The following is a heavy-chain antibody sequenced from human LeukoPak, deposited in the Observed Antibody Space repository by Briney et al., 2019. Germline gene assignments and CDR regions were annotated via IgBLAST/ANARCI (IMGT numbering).Heavy chain of an antibody. D-gene: IGHD1-26*01. J-gene: IGHJ4*02. CDR3: ARRGGSGRAFDY. V-gene: IGHV4-39*01. CDR1: GASISGGTYY. Sequence: SETLSLTCSVSGASISGGTYYWGWVRQPPGKGLEWIGSIYYTGSTYDSPSLKSRVTISVDTSKNQFSLKLSSVTAADTAVYYCARRGGSGRAFDYWGQGTLVTVSS. CDR2: IYYTGST.